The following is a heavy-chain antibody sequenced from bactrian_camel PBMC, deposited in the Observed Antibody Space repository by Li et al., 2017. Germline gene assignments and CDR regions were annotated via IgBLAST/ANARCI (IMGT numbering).Heavy chain of an antibody. V-gene: IGHV3S1*01. CDR3: AAEPLACPARDWQDYNY. CDR1: GYSVSWYC. D-gene: IGHD5*01. J-gene: IGHJ4*01. CDR2: IDTDRGTT. Sequence: VQLVESGGGSVQAGGSLRLSCAASGYSVSWYCMGWFRQEPGKERDGVAAIDTDRGTTYYDASVKGRFAISQDNAENILYLQMNALKPEDTAMYYCAAEPLACPARDWQDYNYWGQGTQVTVS.